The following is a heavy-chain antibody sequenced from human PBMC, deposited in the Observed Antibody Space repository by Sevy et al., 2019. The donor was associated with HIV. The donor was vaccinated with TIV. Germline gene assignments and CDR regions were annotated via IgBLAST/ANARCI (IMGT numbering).Heavy chain of an antibody. CDR3: AKAGQDIVVVVAALGAFDI. J-gene: IGHJ3*02. D-gene: IGHD2-15*01. Sequence: GGSLRLSCAASGFTFSSYAMSWVRQAPGKGLEWVSAISGSGGSTYYAHSVKGRFTISRDNSKNTLYLQMNSLRAEDTAVYYCAKAGQDIVVVVAALGAFDIWGQGTMVTVSS. CDR2: ISGSGGST. CDR1: GFTFSSYA. V-gene: IGHV3-23*01.